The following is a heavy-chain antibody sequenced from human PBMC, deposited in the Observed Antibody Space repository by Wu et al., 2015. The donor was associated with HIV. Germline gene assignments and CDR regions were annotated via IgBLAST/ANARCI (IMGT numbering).Heavy chain of an antibody. CDR2: INPESGDT. D-gene: IGHD2-2*01. V-gene: IGHV1-2*02. CDR3: ARASTGVIVPASLVWFSWFDP. J-gene: IGHJ5*01. CDR1: GYTFTDYY. Sequence: QVQLVQSGAEVKKPGASVKVSCKTSGYTFTDYYMHWIRQAPGQGLEWMGLINPESGDTNYAQKFQGRVTMTRDTSISTAYMELSGLRSDDTALYFCARASTGVIVPASLVWFSWFDPWGQGTLVTVSS.